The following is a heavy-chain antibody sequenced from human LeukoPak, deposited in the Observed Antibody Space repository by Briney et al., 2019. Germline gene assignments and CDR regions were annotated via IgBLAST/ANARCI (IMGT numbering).Heavy chain of an antibody. Sequence: GGSLRLSCAASGFTFSGSAMHWVRQASGKGLEWVGRLRCKANNYATSYAASVKGRFTISRDDSKNTAYLQMNSLKTEDTAVYYCTTAPYCSGGSCYGDYYYYGMDVWGQGTTVTVSS. D-gene: IGHD2-15*01. CDR2: LRCKANNYAT. CDR1: GFTFSGSA. J-gene: IGHJ6*02. V-gene: IGHV3-73*01. CDR3: TTAPYCSGGSCYGDYYYYGMDV.